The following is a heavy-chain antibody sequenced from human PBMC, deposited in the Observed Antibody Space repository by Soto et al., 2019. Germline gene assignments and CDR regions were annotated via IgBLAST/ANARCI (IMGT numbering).Heavy chain of an antibody. CDR2: MNPNSGNT. CDR1: GYTFTSYD. J-gene: IGHJ6*02. Sequence: ASVKVSCKASGYTFTSYDINWVRQATGQGLGWMGWMNPNSGNTGYAQKFQGRVTMTRNTSISTAYMELSSLRSEDTAVYYCASQYCSGGSCYSWEYYYYGMDVWGQGTTVTVSS. V-gene: IGHV1-8*01. CDR3: ASQYCSGGSCYSWEYYYYGMDV. D-gene: IGHD2-15*01.